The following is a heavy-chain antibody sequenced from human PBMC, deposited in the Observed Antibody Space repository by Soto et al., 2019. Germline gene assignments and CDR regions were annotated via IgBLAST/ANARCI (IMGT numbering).Heavy chain of an antibody. D-gene: IGHD6-19*01. Sequence: SETLSLTCTVSGGSISSYYWSWIRQPPGKGLEWIGYIHYSGSTNYNPSLKSRVTISVDTSKNQFSLKLSSVTAADTAVYYWARLTSGWYSYWGQGTQVTVSS. CDR2: IHYSGST. J-gene: IGHJ4*02. V-gene: IGHV4-59*08. CDR1: GGSISSYY. CDR3: ARLTSGWYSY.